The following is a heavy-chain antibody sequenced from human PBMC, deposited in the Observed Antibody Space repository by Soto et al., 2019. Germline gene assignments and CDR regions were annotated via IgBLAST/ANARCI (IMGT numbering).Heavy chain of an antibody. V-gene: IGHV3-7*03. CDR2: IKGDGSDP. Sequence: EVHLVESGGGLVQPGGSLRLSCAASGFTLNNYYLSWVRQAPGKGLEWVGNIKGDGSDPHYVDSVKGRFTISRDNAENSIYLQMNSLKAEETAMYYCARDPVTADWGQGTLVTVSS. CDR1: GFTLNNYY. CDR3: ARDPVTAD. J-gene: IGHJ4*02.